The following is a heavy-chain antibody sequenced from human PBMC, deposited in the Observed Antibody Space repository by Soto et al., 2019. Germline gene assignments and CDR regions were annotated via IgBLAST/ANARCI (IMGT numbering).Heavy chain of an antibody. J-gene: IGHJ5*02. D-gene: IGHD2-8*02. Sequence: GGSLRLSCAASGFTFSSYVMHWVRQAPGKGLEWVAVISYDGSNKYYADSVKGRFTISRDNSKNTLYLQMNSLRAEDTAVYYCAKDWGVGAIELVLGPCGQGTLVTVSS. CDR2: ISYDGSNK. V-gene: IGHV3-30*18. CDR3: AKDWGVGAIELVLGP. CDR1: GFTFSSYV.